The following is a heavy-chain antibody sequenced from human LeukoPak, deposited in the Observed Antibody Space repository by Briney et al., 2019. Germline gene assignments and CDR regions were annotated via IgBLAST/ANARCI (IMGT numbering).Heavy chain of an antibody. CDR1: GYTFTSYD. J-gene: IGHJ4*02. CDR3: AARGASSSSLRPLDY. D-gene: IGHD6-6*01. Sequence: ASMTVSCKASGYTFTSYDINWVRQAPGQGPEWMGWMNPNSGNTGSAQNFQGRLTMTRNTSISTAYMELSSLRSEDTAVYYCAARGASSSSLRPLDYWGQGTLVTVSS. CDR2: MNPNSGNT. V-gene: IGHV1-8*01.